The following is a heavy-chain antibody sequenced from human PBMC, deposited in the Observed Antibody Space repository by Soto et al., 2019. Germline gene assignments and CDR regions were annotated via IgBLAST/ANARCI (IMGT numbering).Heavy chain of an antibody. V-gene: IGHV3-53*01. CDR3: ARAITILGVVTYYMDV. Sequence: RGSLRLSCAASGFTVSSNYMSWVRQAPGKGLEWVSVIYSGGSTYYADSVKGRFTISRDNSKNTLYLQMNSLRAEDTAVYYCARAITILGVVTYYMDVWGKGTTVTVSS. CDR2: IYSGGST. D-gene: IGHD3-3*01. CDR1: GFTVSSNY. J-gene: IGHJ6*03.